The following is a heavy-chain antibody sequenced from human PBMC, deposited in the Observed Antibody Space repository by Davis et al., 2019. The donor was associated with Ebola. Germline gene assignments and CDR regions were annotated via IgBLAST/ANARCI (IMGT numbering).Heavy chain of an antibody. CDR3: ARGISSFWTGSPNDALDI. V-gene: IGHV1-18*01. Sequence: ASVKVSCKASGYRFSYYGIHWVRQAPGQGPEWMGWISAHNGNFNYAQSFQGRVMMITDTATSTAYMDLRSLRYDDTAVYYCARGISSFWTGSPNDALDIWGQGTMVTVSS. D-gene: IGHD3/OR15-3a*01. CDR2: ISAHNGNF. CDR1: GYRFSYYG. J-gene: IGHJ3*02.